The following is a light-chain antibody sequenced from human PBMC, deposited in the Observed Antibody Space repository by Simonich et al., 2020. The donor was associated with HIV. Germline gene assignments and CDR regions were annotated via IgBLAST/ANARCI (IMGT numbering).Light chain of an antibody. J-gene: IGKJ3*01. CDR3: QQCGNSP. CDR1: QSVSSSY. CDR2: DAS. Sequence: EIVLTQSPGTLSLSPGERATLSCRASQSVSSSYLVRYKQKPGLAPRLLIYDASSRATGIPDRFSGSGSGTDFTLTTRRLEPEDFAVYYCQQCGNSPFGPGTKVDIK. V-gene: IGKV3D-20*01.